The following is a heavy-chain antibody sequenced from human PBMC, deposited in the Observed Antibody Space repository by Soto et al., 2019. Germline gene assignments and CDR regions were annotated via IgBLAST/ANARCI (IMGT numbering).Heavy chain of an antibody. CDR1: GGTFSSYT. CDR3: ARDVDYDSSGYPRWFDP. V-gene: IGHV1-69*04. D-gene: IGHD3-22*01. CDR2: IIPILGIA. Sequence: ASVKVSCKASGGTFSSYTISWVRQAPGQGLEWMGRIIPILGIANYAQKFQGRVTITADKSTSTAYMELSSLRSEDTAVYYCARDVDYDSSGYPRWFDPWGQGTLVTVSS. J-gene: IGHJ5*02.